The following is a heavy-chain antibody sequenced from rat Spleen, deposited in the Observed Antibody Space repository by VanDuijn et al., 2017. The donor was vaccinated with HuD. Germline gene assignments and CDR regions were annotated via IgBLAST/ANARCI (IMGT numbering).Heavy chain of an antibody. CDR1: GFTFSSYD. D-gene: IGHD1-9*01. Sequence: EVQLVESGGALVQPGRSLKVSCAASGFTFSSYDMAWVRQAPTKGLEWVASISPSGGITYYRDSMKGRFTVSRDNAKSTLYLQMDSLRSEDTATYYCARHGYNSYFDYWGQGVMVTVSS. CDR2: ISPSGGIT. V-gene: IGHV5-25*01. J-gene: IGHJ2*01. CDR3: ARHGYNSYFDY.